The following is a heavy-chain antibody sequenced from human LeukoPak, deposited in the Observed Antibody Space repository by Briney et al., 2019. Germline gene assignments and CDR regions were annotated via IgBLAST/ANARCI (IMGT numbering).Heavy chain of an antibody. CDR1: GYTFTSYY. D-gene: IGHD3-3*01. V-gene: IGHV1-69*13. CDR3: ARGPLRFLGGIDY. CDR2: IIPIFGTA. Sequence: SVKVSCKASGYTFTSYYMHWVRQAPGQGLEWMGGIIPIFGTANYAQNFQGRVTITADDSTSTAYMALSTLRSEDTAVYYCARGPLRFLGGIDYWGQGTLVTVSS. J-gene: IGHJ4*02.